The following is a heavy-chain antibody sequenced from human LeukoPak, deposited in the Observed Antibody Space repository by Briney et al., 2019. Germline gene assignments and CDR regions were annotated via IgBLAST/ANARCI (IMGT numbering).Heavy chain of an antibody. V-gene: IGHV4-59*01. Sequence: QSSETLSLTCTVSGGSISSYYWSWIRQPPGKGLEWIGYIYYSGSTNYNPSLKGRVSISVDTSKNQFSLKLSSVTAADTAVYYCARDQYYGMDVWGQGTTVTVSS. CDR1: GGSISSYY. CDR3: ARDQYYGMDV. CDR2: IYYSGST. J-gene: IGHJ6*02.